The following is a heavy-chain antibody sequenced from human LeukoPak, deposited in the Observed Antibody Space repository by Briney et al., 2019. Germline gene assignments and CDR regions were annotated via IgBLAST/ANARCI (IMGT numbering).Heavy chain of an antibody. CDR3: ARDSRSVRIFGVFNY. D-gene: IGHD3-3*01. Sequence: ASVKVSCKASGYTFTSYGISWVRQAPGQGLEWMGWISAYNGNTNYAQKLQGRVTMTTDTSTSTAYMELRSLRSDDTAVYDCARDSRSVRIFGVFNYWGQGTLVTVSS. CDR2: ISAYNGNT. V-gene: IGHV1-18*01. CDR1: GYTFTSYG. J-gene: IGHJ4*02.